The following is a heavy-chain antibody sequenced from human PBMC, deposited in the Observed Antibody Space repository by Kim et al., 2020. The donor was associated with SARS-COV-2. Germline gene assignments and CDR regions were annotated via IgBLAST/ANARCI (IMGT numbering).Heavy chain of an antibody. CDR2: INSDGSST. J-gene: IGHJ6*02. V-gene: IGHV3-74*01. Sequence: GGSLRLSCAASGFTFSSYWMHWVRQAPGKGLVWVSRINSDGSSTSYADSVKGRFTISRDNAKNTLYLQMNSLRAEDTAVYYCAREKYYDFWSGYRIRGRDCYGMDVWGQGTTVTVSS. D-gene: IGHD3-3*01. CDR1: GFTFSSYW. CDR3: AREKYYDFWSGYRIRGRDCYGMDV.